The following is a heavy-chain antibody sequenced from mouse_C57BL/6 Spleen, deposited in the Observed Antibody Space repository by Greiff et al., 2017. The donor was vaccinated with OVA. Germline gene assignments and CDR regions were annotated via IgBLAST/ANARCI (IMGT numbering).Heavy chain of an antibody. V-gene: IGHV14-1*01. J-gene: IGHJ3*01. Sequence: VQLKESGAELVRPGASVKLSCTASGFNIKDYYMHWVKQRPEQGLEWIGRIDPEDGDTEYAPKFQGKATMTADTSSNTAYLQLSDLSSEDTARYYCTSDRSGYVGFWFAYWGQGTLVTVSA. CDR3: TSDRSGYVGFWFAY. D-gene: IGHD3-2*02. CDR1: GFNIKDYY. CDR2: IDPEDGDT.